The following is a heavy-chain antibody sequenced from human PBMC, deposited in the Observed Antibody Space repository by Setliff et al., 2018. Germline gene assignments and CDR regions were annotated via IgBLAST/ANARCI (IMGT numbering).Heavy chain of an antibody. CDR2: IYYSGST. V-gene: IGHV4-59*01. CDR1: GGSISSYY. D-gene: IGHD3-16*01. Sequence: SETLSLTCTVSGGSISSYYWSWIRQPPGKRLEWIGYIYYSGSTNYNPSLESRVTISVDTSKIQFSLRLNSATAADTAVYYCARLRGAFDYWGQGTLVTVSS. J-gene: IGHJ4*02. CDR3: ARLRGAFDY.